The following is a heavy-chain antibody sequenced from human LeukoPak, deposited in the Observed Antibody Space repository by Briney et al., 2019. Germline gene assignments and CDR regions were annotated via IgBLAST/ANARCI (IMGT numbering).Heavy chain of an antibody. CDR1: GGSFSGYY. CDR3: ARSQQDYDFWSGYYLGTWFDP. V-gene: IGHV4-34*01. D-gene: IGHD3-3*01. CDR2: INHSGST. J-gene: IGHJ5*02. Sequence: SETLSLTCAVYGGSFSGYYWSWIRQPPGKGLEWIGEINHSGSTNYNPSLKSRVTISVDTSKNQFSLKLSSVTAADTAVYYCARSQQDYDFWSGYYLGTWFDPWGQGTLVTVSS.